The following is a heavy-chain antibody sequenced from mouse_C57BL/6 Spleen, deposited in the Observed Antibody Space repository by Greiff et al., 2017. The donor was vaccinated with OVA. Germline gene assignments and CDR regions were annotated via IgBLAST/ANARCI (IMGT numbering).Heavy chain of an antibody. Sequence: EVKLMESGPELVKPGASVKIPCKASGYTFTDYNMDWVKQSHGKSLEWIGDINPNNGGTIYNQKFKGKATLTVDKSSSTAYMELRSLTSEDTAVYYCTVVAHWYFDVWGTGTTVTVSS. CDR3: TVVAHWYFDV. J-gene: IGHJ1*03. CDR2: INPNNGGT. V-gene: IGHV1-18*01. D-gene: IGHD1-1*01. CDR1: GYTFTDYN.